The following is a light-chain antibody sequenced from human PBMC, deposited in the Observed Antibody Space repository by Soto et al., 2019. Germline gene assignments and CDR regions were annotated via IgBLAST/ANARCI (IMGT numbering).Light chain of an antibody. CDR2: DAS. Sequence: EIVMTQSPATLSVSPGERATLSCRASQSVNSNLAWYRQKPGQAPRLLISDASTRATGVTARFSGSGSGTEFTHTISSLQSEDSGIYYCQQYNFWPPLTFGGGTKVEIK. CDR3: QQYNFWPPLT. V-gene: IGKV3-15*01. CDR1: QSVNSN. J-gene: IGKJ4*01.